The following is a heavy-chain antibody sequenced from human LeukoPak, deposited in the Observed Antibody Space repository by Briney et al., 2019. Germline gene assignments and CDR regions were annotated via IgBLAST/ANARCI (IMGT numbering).Heavy chain of an antibody. J-gene: IGHJ6*02. CDR2: INPNSGGT. CDR3: ATFDWGADGMDV. D-gene: IGHD3-16*01. Sequence: RASVTVSCKTSGYTFTGYYMHWVRQAPGQGLEWLGRINPNSGGTNYAQRFQGRVTMTRDTSISTAYMELSRLRSDDTAVYYCATFDWGADGMDVWGQGTTVTVSS. CDR1: GYTFTGYY. V-gene: IGHV1-2*06.